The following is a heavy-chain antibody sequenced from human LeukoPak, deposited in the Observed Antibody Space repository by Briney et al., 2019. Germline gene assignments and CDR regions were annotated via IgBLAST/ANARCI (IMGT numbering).Heavy chain of an antibody. J-gene: IGHJ4*02. CDR2: ITGDGGRT. V-gene: IGHV3-43*02. D-gene: IGHD5-12*01. CDR1: GFTFHGYA. Sequence: GSLRLSCAASGFTFHGYAMSWVRQAPGKGLEWVSLITGDGGRTFYVDSVQGRFTISRDNSKNSLFLQMNSLRTDDTAFYYCAEDFPGYSYGRLDSWGQGTLVTVSS. CDR3: AEDFPGYSYGRLDS.